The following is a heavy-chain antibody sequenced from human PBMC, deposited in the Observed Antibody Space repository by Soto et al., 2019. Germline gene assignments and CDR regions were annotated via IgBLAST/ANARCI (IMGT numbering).Heavy chain of an antibody. Sequence: VESLKISCKGSGYSFTSYWIGWVRQMPGKGLEWMGIIYPCDSYTRYSPSFQGQVTISADKSISTAYLQWSSLKASDTAMYYCARHSQPGGSCYEYWGQGTMVNVSA. J-gene: IGHJ4*02. V-gene: IGHV5-51*01. CDR1: GYSFTSYW. CDR2: IYPCDSYT. CDR3: ARHSQPGGSCYEY. D-gene: IGHD2-15*01.